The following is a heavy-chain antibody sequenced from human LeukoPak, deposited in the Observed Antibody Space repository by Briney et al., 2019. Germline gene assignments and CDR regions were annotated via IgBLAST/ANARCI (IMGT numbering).Heavy chain of an antibody. J-gene: IGHJ4*02. CDR3: AKGVAVASPYYFDC. CDR2: ISGSGSST. Sequence: GGSLRLSCAASGFPFSSYAMSWVRQAPGKGLEWVSPISGSGSSTYYADSVKGRFTISRDNSKNTLYLQMNGLRAEDTAVYYCAKGVAVASPYYFDCWGQGTLVTVCS. D-gene: IGHD6-19*01. CDR1: GFPFSSYA. V-gene: IGHV3-23*01.